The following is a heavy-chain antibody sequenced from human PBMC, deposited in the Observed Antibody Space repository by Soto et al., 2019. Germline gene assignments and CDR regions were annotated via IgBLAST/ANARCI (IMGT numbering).Heavy chain of an antibody. CDR2: ISSGSSHI. V-gene: IGHV3-21*01. J-gene: IGHJ4*02. CDR3: ARGSGYDQRLDY. CDR1: GFTFNTYN. Sequence: EVQLVESGGGLVKPGGSLRLSCTASGFTFNTYNMNWVRQAPGKGLEWVSSISSGSSHIYYADSLKGRFTISRDNAKHSLYLHIHSLRAEDTAVYFCARGSGYDQRLDYWGQGTLVTVSS. D-gene: IGHD5-12*01.